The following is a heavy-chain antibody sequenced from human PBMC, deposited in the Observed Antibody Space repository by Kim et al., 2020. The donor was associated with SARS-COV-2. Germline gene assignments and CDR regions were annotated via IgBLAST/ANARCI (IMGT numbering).Heavy chain of an antibody. Sequence: GGSLRLSCAASGFTFSGSAMHWVRQASGKGLEWVGRIRSKANSYATAYAASVKGRFTISRDDSKNTAYLQMNSLKTEDTAVYYCTTLGGSGSYSYYYYGMDVWGQGTTVTVSS. J-gene: IGHJ6*02. CDR3: TTLGGSGSYSYYYYGMDV. CDR1: GFTFSGSA. V-gene: IGHV3-73*01. D-gene: IGHD3-10*01. CDR2: IRSKANSYAT.